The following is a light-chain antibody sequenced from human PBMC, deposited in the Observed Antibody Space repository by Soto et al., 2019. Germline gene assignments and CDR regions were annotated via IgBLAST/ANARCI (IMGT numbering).Light chain of an antibody. V-gene: IGKV3-15*01. J-gene: IGKJ4*01. CDR1: QSVKSN. Sequence: VLTQSPATLSVSPGETGTLSCSASQSVKSNLAWYQQKPGQAPRLLIYDAFNRATGRPARFSGSGSGTEFTLTSRSLQSEDFAIYYCQQYHIWITFGGGTKDQIK. CDR3: QQYHIWIT. CDR2: DAF.